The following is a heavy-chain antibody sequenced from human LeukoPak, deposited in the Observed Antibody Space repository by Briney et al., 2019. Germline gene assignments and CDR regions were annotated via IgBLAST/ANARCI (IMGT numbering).Heavy chain of an antibody. V-gene: IGHV4-4*07. Sequence: PSETLSLTCSVSGGSITSYYWSWVRQPAGKGLEWIGRIYTSGSTNYNPSLKSRVTMSIDTSKKQLSLKLNSVTAADTAVYYCARSDGYGLVGIWGQGTMVTVSS. CDR2: IYTSGST. CDR1: GGSITSYY. D-gene: IGHD3-10*01. CDR3: ARSDGYGLVGI. J-gene: IGHJ3*02.